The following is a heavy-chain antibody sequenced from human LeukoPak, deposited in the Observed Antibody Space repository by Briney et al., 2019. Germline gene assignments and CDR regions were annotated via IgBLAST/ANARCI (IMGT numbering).Heavy chain of an antibody. V-gene: IGHV1-2*06. J-gene: IGHJ4*02. CDR1: GYTFTGYY. Sequence: GASVKVSCKASGYTFTGYYMHWVRQAPGQGREWMGRINPNRGGTNYAQKFQGRVTMTRDTSITTAYMDLSSLTPDDTAVYFCARDQGSLTRSWYTGYWGQGTQVTVSS. D-gene: IGHD6-13*01. CDR3: ARDQGSLTRSWYTGY. CDR2: INPNRGGT.